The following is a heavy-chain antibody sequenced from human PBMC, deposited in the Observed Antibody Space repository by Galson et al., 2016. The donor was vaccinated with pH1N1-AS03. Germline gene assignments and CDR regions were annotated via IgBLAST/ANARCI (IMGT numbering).Heavy chain of an antibody. J-gene: IGHJ3*02. V-gene: IGHV3-23*01. Sequence: SLRLSCAASGFTLSSSAMSWVRQAPGKGLEWVPFISNSGATTHYADSVKGRFTISRENSRNTLYLQMNSLRDEDTAVYYCAKNRYYDSSDDAFDIWGQGTLVTVSS. CDR3: AKNRYYDSSDDAFDI. CDR2: ISNSGATT. CDR1: GFTLSSSA. D-gene: IGHD3-22*01.